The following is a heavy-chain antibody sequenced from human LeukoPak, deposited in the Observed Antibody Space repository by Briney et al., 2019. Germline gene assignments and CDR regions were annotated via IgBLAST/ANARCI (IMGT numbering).Heavy chain of an antibody. J-gene: IGHJ6*03. CDR1: GYTFTSYD. CDR3: ARVREGYNYEYSYMFA. Sequence: ASVKVSCKASGYTFTSYDINWVRQATGQGLEWMGWMNPNSGNTGYAQKFQGRVTMTRNTSISTAYMELSSLRSEDTAVYYCARVREGYNYEYSYMFAWGKGITVTVSS. CDR2: MNPNSGNT. D-gene: IGHD5-24*01. V-gene: IGHV1-8*01.